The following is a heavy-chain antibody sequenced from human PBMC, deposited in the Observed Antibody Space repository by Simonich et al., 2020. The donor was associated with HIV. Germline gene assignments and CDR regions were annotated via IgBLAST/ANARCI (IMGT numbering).Heavy chain of an antibody. V-gene: IGHV1-2*06. CDR2: INPKSGGT. CDR1: GYTFTGYY. CDR3: ARDPNSSGYYTGGWFDP. D-gene: IGHD3-3*01. Sequence: QEQLVQSGAEVKKPGASVKVSCEASGYTFTGYYIHWVRQAPGQGLEWVGRINPKSGGTNYAQKFQGRVTMTRDTSISTAYMELSRLRSDDTAVYYCARDPNSSGYYTGGWFDPWGQGTLVTVFS. J-gene: IGHJ5*02.